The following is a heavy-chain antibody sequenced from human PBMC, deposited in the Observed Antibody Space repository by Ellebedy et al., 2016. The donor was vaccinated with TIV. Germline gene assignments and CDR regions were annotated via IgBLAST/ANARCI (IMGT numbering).Heavy chain of an antibody. CDR2: ISGNGGNT. CDR1: GVTFSRNA. J-gene: IGHJ4*02. CDR3: AKDSHSSGPVPLWYFDS. Sequence: GEFLKISCADSGVTFSRNAMSWVRQVPGKGLQWVSVISGNGGNTFYADSVRGRFTISRDNSKNILYLQMINLRAEDTAVYYCAKDSHSSGPVPLWYFDSWGQGTLVTVSS. V-gene: IGHV3-23*01. D-gene: IGHD6-19*01.